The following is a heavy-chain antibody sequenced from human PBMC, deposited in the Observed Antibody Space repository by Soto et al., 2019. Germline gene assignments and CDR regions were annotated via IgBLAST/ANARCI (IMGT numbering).Heavy chain of an antibody. V-gene: IGHV1-58*01. J-gene: IGHJ3*02. CDR1: GFTFTSSA. CDR2: IVVGSGNT. CDR3: AADYYYDSSGYYPHAFDI. D-gene: IGHD3-22*01. Sequence: GASVKVSCKASGFTFTSSAVQWVRQARGQRLEWIGWIVVGSGNTNYPQKFQERVTITRDMSTSTAYMELSSLRSEDTAVYYCAADYYYDSSGYYPHAFDIWGQGTMVTVSS.